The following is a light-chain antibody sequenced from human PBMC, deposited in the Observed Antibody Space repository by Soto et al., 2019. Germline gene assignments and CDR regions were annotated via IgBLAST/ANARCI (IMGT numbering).Light chain of an antibody. V-gene: IGKV1-5*01. Sequence: DIQMTQSPSTLSASVGDRVTITCRASQSINSWLAWYQQRSGKAPKLLIYGASSLEGGVPSRFSGSGSGTEFTLTISSLQPDDFATYYRQQYDSYWAFGQGTNVDIK. CDR3: QQYDSYWA. CDR2: GAS. J-gene: IGKJ1*01. CDR1: QSINSW.